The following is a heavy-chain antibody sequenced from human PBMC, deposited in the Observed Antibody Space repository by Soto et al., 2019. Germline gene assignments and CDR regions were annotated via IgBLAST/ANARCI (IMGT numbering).Heavy chain of an antibody. J-gene: IGHJ4*02. CDR2: INPTGDST. CDR3: TRSIGVPMETGDWWAVYFDF. Sequence: QVQLVQSGAEVKEPGASVKISCKTSGYNFPRNYIHWVRQAPGQGREWMGVINPTGDSTSYARNFQGRVTITPDTATSTDYMELSSLRDEDTSIYFFTRSIGVPMETGDWWAVYFDFWGQGTLVTVSS. V-gene: IGHV1-46*03. D-gene: IGHD2-8*01. CDR1: GYNFPRNY.